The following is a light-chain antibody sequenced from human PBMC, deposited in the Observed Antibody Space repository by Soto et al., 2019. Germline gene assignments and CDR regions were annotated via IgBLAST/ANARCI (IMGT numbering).Light chain of an antibody. CDR1: SSNIGSNY. Sequence: QSVLTQPPSASGTPGQRVTISCSGSSSNIGSNYVYWYQQLPGTAPKLLIYSNNQRPSGVPDRFSGSKSGTSASLAISGLRSEDEADYYCAAWDDSLSGVLFGGGTKRTVL. J-gene: IGLJ2*01. V-gene: IGLV1-47*02. CDR3: AAWDDSLSGVL. CDR2: SNN.